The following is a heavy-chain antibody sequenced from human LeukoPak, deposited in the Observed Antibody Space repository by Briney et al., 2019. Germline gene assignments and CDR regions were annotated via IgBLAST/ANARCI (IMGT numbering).Heavy chain of an antibody. Sequence: SVKVSCKASGYTFTGYYIHWVRQAPGQGLEWIGWIVVGSGNTNYAQKFQERVIITRDMSTTTVYMELSSLRSEDTAVYYCAGTPWFGELTLDYWGQGTLVTVSS. CDR1: GYTFTGYY. D-gene: IGHD3-10*01. CDR3: AGTPWFGELTLDY. V-gene: IGHV1-58*02. J-gene: IGHJ4*02. CDR2: IVVGSGNT.